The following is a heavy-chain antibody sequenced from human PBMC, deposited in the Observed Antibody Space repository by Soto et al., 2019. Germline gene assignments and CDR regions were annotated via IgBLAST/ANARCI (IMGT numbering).Heavy chain of an antibody. Sequence: ASVKVSCKTSGYTFSNYGITWVRQAPGQPLEWLGWISLYSDGTNYAQKFQGRGSMTTDTSTTTAYMELRSLISDDTAVYYCARVVPGAEAWFGPWGQGTLVTVSS. CDR1: GYTFSNYG. J-gene: IGHJ5*02. D-gene: IGHD2-2*01. CDR2: ISLYSDGT. CDR3: ARVVPGAEAWFGP. V-gene: IGHV1-18*01.